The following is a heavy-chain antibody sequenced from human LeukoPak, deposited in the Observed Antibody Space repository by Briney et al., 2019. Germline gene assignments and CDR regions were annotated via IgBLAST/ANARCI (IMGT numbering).Heavy chain of an antibody. CDR2: ISHDGMNA. D-gene: IGHD6-19*01. J-gene: IGHJ5*02. CDR3: AKDGAQYSSGPECDP. V-gene: IGHV3-23*01. Sequence: PVGSLRLSCAASGLHFSGTAMSWVRHAPGKGLEWVSAISHDGMNAYYADSVKGRFNISRDNSKKTVSLEMSSLTAADTGVYYCAKDGAQYSSGPECDPRGQGALVTVSP. CDR1: GLHFSGTA.